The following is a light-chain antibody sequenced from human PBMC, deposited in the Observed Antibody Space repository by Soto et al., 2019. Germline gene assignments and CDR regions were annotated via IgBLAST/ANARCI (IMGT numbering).Light chain of an antibody. CDR1: SSNIGAGYY. Sequence: QSALTQPPSVSGAPGQRVTISCTGTSSNIGAGYYVHWYQQLPGTAPKLLIYGNTNRPSGVPDRFSGSKSGTSASLAISRLQAEDEADYFCQSYDSSLSGSVFGGGTKVTVL. CDR2: GNT. J-gene: IGLJ3*02. CDR3: QSYDSSLSGSV. V-gene: IGLV1-40*01.